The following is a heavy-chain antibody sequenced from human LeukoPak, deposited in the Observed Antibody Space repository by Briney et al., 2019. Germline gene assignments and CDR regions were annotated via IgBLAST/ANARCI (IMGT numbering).Heavy chain of an antibody. Sequence: GGSLRLSCAASGFTFSSSWMSWVRQAPGKGLEWVANIKQDGSEKYYVDSVKGRFTISRDNAKNSLYLQMNSLRAEDTAVYYCAREGQQLFYYYYYMDVWGKGTTVTVSS. CDR3: AREGQQLFYYYYYMDV. V-gene: IGHV3-7*01. D-gene: IGHD6-13*01. CDR1: GFTFSSSW. J-gene: IGHJ6*03. CDR2: IKQDGSEK.